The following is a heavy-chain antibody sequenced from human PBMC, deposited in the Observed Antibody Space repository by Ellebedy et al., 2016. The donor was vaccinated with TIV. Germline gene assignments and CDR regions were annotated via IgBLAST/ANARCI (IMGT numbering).Heavy chain of an antibody. Sequence: MPSETLSLTCSVSGGSISTYYWSWIRQPPGKGLECIGYIYYTGSTNYNPSLKSRVTISLDKSKNQFSLKLSSVTAADTAVYYFARSQYSSSQLGMNVWGQGTTVTVSS. CDR3: ARSQYSSSQLGMNV. J-gene: IGHJ6*02. CDR2: IYYTGST. V-gene: IGHV4-59*01. CDR1: GGSISTYY. D-gene: IGHD5-18*01.